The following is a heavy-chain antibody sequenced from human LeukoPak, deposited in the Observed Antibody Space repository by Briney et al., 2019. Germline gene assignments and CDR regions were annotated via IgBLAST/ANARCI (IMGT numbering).Heavy chain of an antibody. D-gene: IGHD6-13*01. Sequence: GGSLRLSCAASGFTFSSYSMNWVRQAAGKGLEWVSSISSSSSYIYYADSVKGRFTISRDNAKNSLYLQMNSLRAEDTAVYYCARAGVAAAQYDYWGQGTLVTVSS. V-gene: IGHV3-21*01. J-gene: IGHJ4*02. CDR2: ISSSSSYI. CDR3: ARAGVAAAQYDY. CDR1: GFTFSSYS.